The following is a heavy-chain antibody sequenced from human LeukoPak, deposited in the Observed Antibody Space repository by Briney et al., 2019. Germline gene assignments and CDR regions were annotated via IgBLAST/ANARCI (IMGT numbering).Heavy chain of an antibody. J-gene: IGHJ4*02. CDR2: IYYSGST. V-gene: IGHV4-59*01. CDR1: GVSISSYY. Sequence: KTSETLSLTCTVSGVSISSYYWSWIRQPPGKGLEWIGYIYYSGSTNYNPSLKSRVTISVDTSKNQFTLKLSSVTAADTAVYYCARDRSDGDFDYWGQGTLVTVSS. CDR3: ARDRSDGDFDY. D-gene: IGHD1-26*01.